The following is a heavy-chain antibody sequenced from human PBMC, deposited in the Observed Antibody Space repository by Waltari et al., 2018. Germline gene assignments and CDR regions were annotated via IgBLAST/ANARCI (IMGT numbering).Heavy chain of an antibody. V-gene: IGHV4-59*08. CDR1: GGSIRSYY. J-gene: IGHJ4*02. D-gene: IGHD6-13*01. CDR2: IYYSGST. CDR3: ARLRQQLVPPDY. Sequence: QVQLQESGPGLVKPSETLSLTCTRSGGSIRSYYWRWIRQPPGKGLEWIGYIYYSGSTNYNPSLKSRVTISVDTSKNQFSLKLSSVTAADTAVYYCARLRQQLVPPDYWGQGTLVTVSS.